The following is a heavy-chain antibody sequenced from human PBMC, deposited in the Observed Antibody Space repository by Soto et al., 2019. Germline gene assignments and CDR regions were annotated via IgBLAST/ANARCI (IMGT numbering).Heavy chain of an antibody. Sequence: SETLSLTCAVYGGSFSGYYWSWIRQPPGKGLEWIGENNHSGSTNYNPPLKSRVTISVDTSKNQFSLKLSSVTAADTAVYYCARGTVWAGYCTNGVCRSNYYYMDVWGKGTTVTVSS. CDR1: GGSFSGYY. CDR3: ARGTVWAGYCTNGVCRSNYYYMDV. CDR2: NNHSGST. J-gene: IGHJ6*03. V-gene: IGHV4-34*01. D-gene: IGHD2-8*01.